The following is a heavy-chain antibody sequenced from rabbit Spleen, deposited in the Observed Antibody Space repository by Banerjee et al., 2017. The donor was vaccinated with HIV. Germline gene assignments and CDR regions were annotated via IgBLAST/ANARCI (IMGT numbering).Heavy chain of an antibody. V-gene: IGHV1S40*01. CDR3: ARDSGSSFSSYGMDL. CDR2: IHGGNSGNT. J-gene: IGHJ6*01. D-gene: IGHD8-1*01. Sequence: QSLEESGGDLVKPGASLTLTCTASGVSFSSSSYMCWVRQAPGKGLEWIACIHGGNSGNTWYASWAKGRFTISKTSSTTVTLQMTSLTAADTATYFCARDSGSSFSSYGMDLWGPGTLVTVS. CDR1: GVSFSSSSY.